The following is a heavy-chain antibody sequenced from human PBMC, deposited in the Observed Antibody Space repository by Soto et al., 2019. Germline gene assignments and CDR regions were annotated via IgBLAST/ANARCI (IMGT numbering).Heavy chain of an antibody. CDR3: ARGGVVWSDYWLDY. Sequence: QVQLVESGGGVVQPGRSLRLSCAASGFTFSSYAMHWVRQAPGKGLEWVAVISYDGSNKYYADSVKGRFTISRDNSKNTLYVQMNSLRAEDTAVYYCARGGVVWSDYWLDYWGQGTLVTVSS. V-gene: IGHV3-30-3*01. D-gene: IGHD1-26*01. J-gene: IGHJ4*02. CDR1: GFTFSSYA. CDR2: ISYDGSNK.